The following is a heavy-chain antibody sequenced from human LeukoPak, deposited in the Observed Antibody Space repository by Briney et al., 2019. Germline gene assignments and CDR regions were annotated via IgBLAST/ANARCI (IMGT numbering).Heavy chain of an antibody. CDR1: GGSISSGGYY. CDR3: ARQSYDSSGYSDY. V-gene: IGHV4-31*03. J-gene: IGHJ4*02. CDR2: IYYSGST. Sequence: SETLSLTCTVSGGSISSGGYYWSWIRQHPGKGLEWIGYIYYSGSTYYNPSLKSRVTISVDTSKNQFSLKLNSVTAADTAVYYCARQSYDSSGYSDYWGQGTLVTVSS. D-gene: IGHD3-22*01.